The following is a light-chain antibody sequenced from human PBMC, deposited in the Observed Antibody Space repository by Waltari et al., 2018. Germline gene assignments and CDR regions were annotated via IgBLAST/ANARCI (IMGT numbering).Light chain of an antibody. CDR1: DSDVGAYDF. CDR2: EVS. V-gene: IGLV2-14*01. Sequence: QSALTQPASVSGSPGQSITISCSGTDSDVGAYDFVSWYQQQPGKAPPLIIYEVSKRPSWILNRSSASKSGNTASLTISGLQAEDEADYYCSSYTTSSAPGVFGTGTRVTVL. CDR3: SSYTTSSAPGV. J-gene: IGLJ1*01.